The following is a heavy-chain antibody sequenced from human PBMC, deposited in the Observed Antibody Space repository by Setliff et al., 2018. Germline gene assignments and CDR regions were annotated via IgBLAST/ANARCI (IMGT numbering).Heavy chain of an antibody. CDR1: GDSISNDTYY. J-gene: IGHJ5*02. CDR2: VYTSGST. D-gene: IGHD3-22*01. V-gene: IGHV4-61*02. CDR3: ARVAGSGYLDRCFDP. Sequence: TSETLSLTCTVSGDSISNDTYYWSWIRQPAGKGLEWIGRVYTSGSTNYNPSLSSRVTISLDTSKNQFSLKLISVTAADTAVYYCARVAGSGYLDRCFDPWGQGTLVTVSS.